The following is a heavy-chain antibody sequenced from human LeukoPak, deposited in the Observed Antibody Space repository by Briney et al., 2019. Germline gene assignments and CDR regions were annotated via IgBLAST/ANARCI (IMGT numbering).Heavy chain of an antibody. CDR2: ISYDGSNK. Sequence: GGSLRLSCAASGFTFSSYAMHWVRQAPGKGLEWVAVISYDGSNKYYADSVKGRFTISRDNSKNTLYLQMNSLRAEDTAVYYCAREGGDYPYYYYYMDVWGKGTTVTVSS. CDR1: GFTFSSYA. V-gene: IGHV3-30-3*01. J-gene: IGHJ6*03. CDR3: AREGGDYPYYYYYMDV. D-gene: IGHD4-17*01.